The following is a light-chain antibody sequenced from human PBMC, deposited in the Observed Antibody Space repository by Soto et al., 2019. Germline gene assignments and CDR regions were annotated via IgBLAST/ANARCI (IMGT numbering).Light chain of an antibody. CDR2: RNN. CDR3: AAWDDSLSGLYV. V-gene: IGLV1-47*01. Sequence: QSVLTQPPSASGTPGQRVTISCSGGTSSIGRNYVYWYQQLPATAPKLVIYRNNQRPSGVPDRFSGSKSGTSASLARRGLRSEDEADYYCAAWDDSLSGLYVFGTGTKVTVL. J-gene: IGLJ1*01. CDR1: TSSIGRNY.